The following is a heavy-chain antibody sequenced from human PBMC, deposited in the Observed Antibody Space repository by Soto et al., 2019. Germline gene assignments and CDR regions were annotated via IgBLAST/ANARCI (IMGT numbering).Heavy chain of an antibody. Sequence: ASVKVSCKASGYTFTSYAMHWVRQAPGQRLEWMGWINAGNGNTKYSQKFQGRVTITRDTSASTAYMELSSLRSEDTAVYYCARGGFGELLFDYWGQGTLVTVSS. J-gene: IGHJ4*02. CDR2: INAGNGNT. D-gene: IGHD3-10*01. CDR1: GYTFTSYA. V-gene: IGHV1-3*01. CDR3: ARGGFGELLFDY.